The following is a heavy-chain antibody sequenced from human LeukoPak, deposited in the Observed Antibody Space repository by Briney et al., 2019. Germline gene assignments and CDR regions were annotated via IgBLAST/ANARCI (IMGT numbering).Heavy chain of an antibody. Sequence: SETLSLTCAVYGGSFSGYCWSWIRQPPGKGLEWIGEINHSGSTNYNPSLKSRVTISVDTSKNQFSLKLSSVTAADTAVYYCARGYVNYVFGVSYFDYWGQGTLVTVSS. CDR3: ARGYVNYVFGVSYFDY. CDR1: GGSFSGYC. CDR2: INHSGST. J-gene: IGHJ4*02. V-gene: IGHV4-34*01. D-gene: IGHD3-3*01.